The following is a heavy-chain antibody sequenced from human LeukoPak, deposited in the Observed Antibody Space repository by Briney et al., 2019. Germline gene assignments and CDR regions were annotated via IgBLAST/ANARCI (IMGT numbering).Heavy chain of an antibody. CDR2: IYYGGST. CDR3: ARVIGGGYSYGYGFAPHGFDY. Sequence: SETLSLTCTVSVGSTSRGVYYCSWIRLHPRKGLEWIGYIYYGGSTSYNPSLKSRVTISVDTSKNQFSLKLSSVTAADTAVYYGARVIGGGYSYGYGFAPHGFDYWGQGTLVTVSS. J-gene: IGHJ4*02. CDR1: VGSTSRGVYY. D-gene: IGHD5-18*01. V-gene: IGHV4-31*03.